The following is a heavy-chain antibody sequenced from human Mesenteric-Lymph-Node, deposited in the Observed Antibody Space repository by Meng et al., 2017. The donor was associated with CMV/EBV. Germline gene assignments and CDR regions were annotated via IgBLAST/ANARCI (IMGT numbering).Heavy chain of an antibody. D-gene: IGHD2-2*01. CDR1: GYTFTSYG. V-gene: IGHV1-69*05. J-gene: IGHJ6*02. Sequence: SVKVSCKASGYTFTSYGISWVRQAPGQGLEWMGWMNPIFGTANYAQKFQGRVTITTDESTSTAYMELSSLRSEDTAVYSCARHLSYCSSTSCYDYYYYGMDVWGQGTTVTVSS. CDR3: ARHLSYCSSTSCYDYYYYGMDV. CDR2: MNPIFGTA.